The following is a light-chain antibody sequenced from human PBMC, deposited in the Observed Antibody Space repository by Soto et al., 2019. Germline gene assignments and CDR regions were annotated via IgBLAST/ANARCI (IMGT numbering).Light chain of an antibody. CDR2: DVS. J-gene: IGLJ1*01. CDR1: SSDVGGYNY. V-gene: IGLV2-14*01. Sequence: SALTQPASVSGSHGQSLTISCTGTSSDVGGYNYVSWYQQHPGKAPKLMIYDVSNRPSGVSNRFSGSKSGNTASLTISGLQAEDEADYYCSSYTSSSSYVFGTGTKVTVL. CDR3: SSYTSSSSYV.